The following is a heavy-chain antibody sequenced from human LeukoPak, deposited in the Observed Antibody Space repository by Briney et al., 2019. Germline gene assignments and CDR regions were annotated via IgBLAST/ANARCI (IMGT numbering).Heavy chain of an antibody. CDR2: IYYSGST. CDR3: ARDELQCLPPYYYYYGMDV. V-gene: IGHV4-59*01. D-gene: IGHD6-19*01. Sequence: SETLSLTCTVSGGSISSYYWSWIRQPPGKGLEWVGYIYYSGSTNYNPSLKSRVTMSVDTSKNQFSLKLSSVTAADTAVYYCARDELQCLPPYYYYYGMDVWGQGTTVTVSS. CDR1: GGSISSYY. J-gene: IGHJ6*02.